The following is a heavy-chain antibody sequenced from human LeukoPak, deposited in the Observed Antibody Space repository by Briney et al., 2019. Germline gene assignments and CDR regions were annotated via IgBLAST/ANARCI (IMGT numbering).Heavy chain of an antibody. V-gene: IGHV4-39*01. CDR3: ASSCGGDCYSPNHDAFDI. D-gene: IGHD2-21*02. CDR1: GFTFSSYW. J-gene: IGHJ3*02. CDR2: IYYSGST. Sequence: GSLRLSCAASGFTFSSYWMSWVRQPPGKGLEWIGSIYYSGSTYYNPSLKSRVTISVDTSKNQFSLKLSSVTAADTAVYYCASSCGGDCYSPNHDAFDIWGQGTMVTVSS.